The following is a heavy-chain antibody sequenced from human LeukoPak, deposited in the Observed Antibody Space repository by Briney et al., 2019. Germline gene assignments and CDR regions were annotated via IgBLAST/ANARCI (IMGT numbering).Heavy chain of an antibody. Sequence: GGSLRLSCAASGFTFSDHYMDWVRQAPGKGLEWVSSIDISGGSTYYADSAEGRFTISRDNSKNTLYLQMNGLRVEDTALYYCANEVRPNDYWGQGTLVTVSS. CDR3: ANEVRPNDY. D-gene: IGHD1-1*01. CDR1: GFTFSDHY. CDR2: IDISGGST. V-gene: IGHV3-23*01. J-gene: IGHJ4*02.